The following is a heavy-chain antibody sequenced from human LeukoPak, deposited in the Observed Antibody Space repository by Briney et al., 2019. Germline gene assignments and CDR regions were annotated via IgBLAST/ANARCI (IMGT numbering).Heavy chain of an antibody. CDR2: IHPEGNEK. CDR3: ARGDAFSGDH. J-gene: IGHJ4*02. CDR1: GFSFTNFW. V-gene: IGHV3-7*04. Sequence: HPGGSLRLSCAVSGFSFTNFWMSWVRQAPGRGLEWVANIHPEGNEKYHVESVEGRFTISRDNTKNLLFLQMNGLRVEDTAVYYCARGDAFSGDHWGQGTLVTVSS.